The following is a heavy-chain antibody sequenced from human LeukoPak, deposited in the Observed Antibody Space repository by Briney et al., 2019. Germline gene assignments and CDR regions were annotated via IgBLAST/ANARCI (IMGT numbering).Heavy chain of an antibody. J-gene: IGHJ6*02. Sequence: GGSLRLSCAASGFTFSSYAMHWVRQAPGKGLEWVAVISYDGSNKYYADSVKGRFTISRDNSKNTLYPQMNSLRAEDTAVYYCAKVVDSSGWYFYYYGMDVWGQGTTVTVSS. CDR1: GFTFSSYA. CDR3: AKVVDSSGWYFYYYGMDV. V-gene: IGHV3-30-3*01. D-gene: IGHD6-19*01. CDR2: ISYDGSNK.